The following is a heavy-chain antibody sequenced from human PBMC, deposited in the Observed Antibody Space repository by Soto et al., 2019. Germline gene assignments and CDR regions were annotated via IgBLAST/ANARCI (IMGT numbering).Heavy chain of an antibody. J-gene: IGHJ3*02. CDR3: ARDRSRAYYAILTGSHAFDI. CDR2: INAGNGNT. D-gene: IGHD3-9*01. V-gene: IGHV1-3*01. CDR1: GYTFTSYA. Sequence: QVQLVQSGAEVKKPGASVKVSCKASGYTFTSYAMHWVRQAPGQRLEWMGWINAGNGNTKYSQKFQGRVTITRDTSRSTAYRELSSLRSEDTAVYYCARDRSRAYYAILTGSHAFDIWGQGTMVTVSS.